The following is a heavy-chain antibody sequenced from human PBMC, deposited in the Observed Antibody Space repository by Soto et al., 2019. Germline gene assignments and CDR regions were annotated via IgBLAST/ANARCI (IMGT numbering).Heavy chain of an antibody. CDR3: AREYSSSSVGSWFDP. D-gene: IGHD6-6*01. J-gene: IGHJ5*02. CDR2: IYYSGST. V-gene: IGHV4-61*01. Sequence: QVQLQESGPGLVKPSETLSLTCTVSGGSVSSGSYYWSWIRQPPGKGLEWIGYIYYSGSTNYNPSLKSRVTISVDTSKNQFSLKLSSVTAADTAVYYCAREYSSSSVGSWFDPWGQGTLVTVSS. CDR1: GGSVSSGSYY.